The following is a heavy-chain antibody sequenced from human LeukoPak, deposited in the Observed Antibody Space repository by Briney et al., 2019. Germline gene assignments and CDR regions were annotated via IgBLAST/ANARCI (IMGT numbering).Heavy chain of an antibody. J-gene: IGHJ4*02. D-gene: IGHD6-19*01. CDR1: GFTFSSYG. CDR3: AKDMSSGWYLGFDY. Sequence: GGSLRLSCAASGFTFSSYGMHWVRQAPGKGLEWVAVISYDGSNKYYADSVKGRFTISRDNSKNTLYLQMNSLRAEDTAVYYCAKDMSSGWYLGFDYWGQGTLVTVSS. CDR2: ISYDGSNK. V-gene: IGHV3-30*18.